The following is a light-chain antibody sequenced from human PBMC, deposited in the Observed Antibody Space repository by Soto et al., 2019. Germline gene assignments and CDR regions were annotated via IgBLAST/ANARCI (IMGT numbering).Light chain of an antibody. Sequence: QSPSILKANVGDRVTITCRASQGIGNALGWYQQKPGKPPKVLIYGASNLQSGVPPRFSGSGSGTDFTLAISCLQAEECATYCCVVYIFFPWRFG. V-gene: IGKV1-6*01. CDR3: VVYIFFPWR. CDR1: QGIGNA. J-gene: IGKJ2*04. CDR2: GAS.